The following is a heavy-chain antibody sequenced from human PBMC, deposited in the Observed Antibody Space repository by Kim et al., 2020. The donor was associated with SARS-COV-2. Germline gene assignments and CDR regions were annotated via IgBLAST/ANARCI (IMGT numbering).Heavy chain of an antibody. Sequence: ASVKVSCKASGYVFSSYGITWVRQAPGQPPEWMGWISPYTGDTKYAQNLQDRVTMTVESSTTTAHLELKSLISDDTAVYYCSRGGGGNCSRGSCHSGDFWGQGTPVTVST. D-gene: IGHD2-15*01. V-gene: IGHV1-18*01. J-gene: IGHJ4*02. CDR1: GYVFSSYG. CDR2: ISPYTGDT. CDR3: SRGGGGNCSRGSCHSGDF.